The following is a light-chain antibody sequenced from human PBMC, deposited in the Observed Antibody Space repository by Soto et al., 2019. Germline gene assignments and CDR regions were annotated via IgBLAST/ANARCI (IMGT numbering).Light chain of an antibody. CDR1: QTVHSN. V-gene: IGKV3-15*01. CDR3: HQYNTCPWT. CDR2: GAS. Sequence: EIVMTQSPATLSVSPGEGATLSCRASQTVHSNLAWYQQKPGQPPRLLIYGASTRATGIPARFSGSGSGTDFPLTISSLQSAYFAIYHRHQYNTCPWTFGQGTKVELK. J-gene: IGKJ1*01.